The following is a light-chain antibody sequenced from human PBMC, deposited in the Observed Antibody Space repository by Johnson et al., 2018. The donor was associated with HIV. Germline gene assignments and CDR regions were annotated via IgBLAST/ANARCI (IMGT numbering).Light chain of an antibody. J-gene: IGLJ1*01. CDR3: GTWDSSLSAYV. CDR2: YNN. CDR1: SSNIGNNY. V-gene: IGLV1-51*01. Sequence: QSVLTQPPSVSAAPGQKVTISCSGRSSNIGNNYVSWYQQLPGKAPKLFIFYNNKRPSGIPDRFSASKSGTSATLGITGLQTGDEADYYCGTWDSSLSAYVFGTGTKVTVL.